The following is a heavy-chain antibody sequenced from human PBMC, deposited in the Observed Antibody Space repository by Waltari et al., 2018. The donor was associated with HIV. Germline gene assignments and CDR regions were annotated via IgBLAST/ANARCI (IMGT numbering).Heavy chain of an antibody. CDR2: IIPIFGTA. V-gene: IGHV1-69*01. CDR1: GGTFSSYA. CDR3: ARGLAARPGYYYYGMDV. Sequence: QVQLVQSGAEVKKPGSSVKVSCKASGGTFSSYAISWVRQAPGQGLEWMGGIIPIFGTANYAQKFQGRVTITADESTSTAYMELSSLRSEDTAVYYCARGLAARPGYYYYGMDVWGQGTTVTVSS. D-gene: IGHD6-6*01. J-gene: IGHJ6*02.